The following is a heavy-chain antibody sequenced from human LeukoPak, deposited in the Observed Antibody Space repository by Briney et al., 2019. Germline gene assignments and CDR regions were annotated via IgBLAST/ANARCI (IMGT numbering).Heavy chain of an antibody. V-gene: IGHV1-2*02. CDR3: AGDRGSSGWYGRTFDI. D-gene: IGHD6-19*01. CDR1: GYTFTGYY. J-gene: IGHJ3*02. CDR2: INPNSGGT. Sequence: ASVKVSCKASGYTFTGYYMHWVRQAPGQGLEWMGWINPNSGGTNYAQKFQGRVTMTRATSISTASMELSSLRSDDTAVYYCAGDRGSSGWYGRTFDIWGQGTMVTVSS.